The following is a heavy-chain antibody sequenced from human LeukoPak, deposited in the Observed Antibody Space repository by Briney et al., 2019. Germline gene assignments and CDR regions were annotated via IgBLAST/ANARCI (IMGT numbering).Heavy chain of an antibody. Sequence: GGSLTLSCAASGFSFSSYWMSWVRQAPGKGLEWVDKIKEDGSEKYYVDSVKGRFTISRDNAKNSLYLQMSSLRAEDTAVYYCARGLVPPDYWGQGTLVTVSS. CDR1: GFSFSSYW. CDR2: IKEDGSEK. D-gene: IGHD3-9*01. V-gene: IGHV3-7*01. J-gene: IGHJ4*02. CDR3: ARGLVPPDY.